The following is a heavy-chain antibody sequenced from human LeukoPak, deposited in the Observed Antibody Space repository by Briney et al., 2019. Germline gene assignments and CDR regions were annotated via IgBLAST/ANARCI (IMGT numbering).Heavy chain of an antibody. J-gene: IGHJ4*02. Sequence: PSETLSLTCTVSGGSISSYFWNWIRQPPGQGLEWIGYMSNTGITKYNPPRKSRVTISADTSKNQFSLNLKSVTAADTAVYYCAKASVATAVLFDSWGQGTLVAVSS. D-gene: IGHD5-12*01. CDR2: MSNTGIT. CDR1: GGSISSYF. V-gene: IGHV4-59*01. CDR3: AKASVATAVLFDS.